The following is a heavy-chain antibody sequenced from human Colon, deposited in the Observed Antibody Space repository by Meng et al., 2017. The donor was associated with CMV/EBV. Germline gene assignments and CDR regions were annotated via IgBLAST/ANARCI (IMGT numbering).Heavy chain of an antibody. CDR3: AKQRAMVLDY. V-gene: IGHV3-23*03. J-gene: IGHJ4*02. Sequence: GESLKISCAASGFTFEDHAMHWVRQAPGKGLERVSVIYSGGSSTYYADSVKGRFTISRDNSKNTLYLQMNSLRAEDTAVYYCAKQRAMVLDYWGQGTLVTVSS. D-gene: IGHD5-18*01. CDR2: IYSGGSST. CDR1: GFTFEDHA.